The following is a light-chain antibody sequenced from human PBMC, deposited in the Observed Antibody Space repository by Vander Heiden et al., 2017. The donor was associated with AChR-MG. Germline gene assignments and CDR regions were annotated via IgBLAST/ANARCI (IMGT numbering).Light chain of an antibody. CDR1: QSLLHSNGNTY. CDR3: MQGTHSKT. J-gene: IGKJ1*01. CDR2: EVS. V-gene: IGKV2-29*02. Sequence: DIVMTQTSLSLSVTPGQPAYISCKSSQSLLHSNGNTYLSWYLQKSGQSPQLLMYEVSSRFSGVPGRFSGSGSGTDFTLKISRVEAEDVGVYYCMQGTHSKTFGQGTKVEIK.